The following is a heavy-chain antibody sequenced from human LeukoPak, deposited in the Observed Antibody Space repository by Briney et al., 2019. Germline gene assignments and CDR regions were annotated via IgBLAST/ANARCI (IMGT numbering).Heavy chain of an antibody. CDR1: G. J-gene: IGHJ4*02. CDR3: ARDQMLDY. D-gene: IGHD2-8*01. V-gene: IGHV3-30*19. CDR2: ISYDGSNK. Sequence: GMHWVRQAPGKGLEWVAVISYDGSNKYYADSVKGRFTISRDNSKNTLYLQMNSLRAEDTAVYYCARDQMLDYWGQGTLVTVSS.